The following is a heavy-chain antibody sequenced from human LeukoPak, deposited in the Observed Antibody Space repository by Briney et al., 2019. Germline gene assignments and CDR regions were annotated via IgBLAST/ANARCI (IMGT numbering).Heavy chain of an antibody. D-gene: IGHD3-3*01. CDR3: ARWSGYYSRFDY. CDR2: MNPNSGNT. V-gene: IGHV1-8*02. J-gene: IGHJ4*02. Sequence: ASVKVSCKASGYTFTSYYMHWARQATGQGLEWMGWMNPNSGNTGYAQKFQGRVTMTRNTSISTAYMELSSLRSEDTAMYYCARWSGYYSRFDYWGQGTLVTVSS. CDR1: GYTFTSYY.